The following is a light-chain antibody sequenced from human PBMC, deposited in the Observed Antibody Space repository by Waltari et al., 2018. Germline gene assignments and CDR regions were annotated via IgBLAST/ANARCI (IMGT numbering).Light chain of an antibody. CDR3: QQRSNRPLT. CDR1: QSVSSY. V-gene: IGKV3-11*01. J-gene: IGKJ4*01. Sequence: EIMLTQSPATLSLSPGERDTLSCRASQSVSSYLAWYQQKPGQAPRLLIYDASNRATGIPARFSGSGSGTDFTLTISSLDPEDFAVYYCQQRSNRPLTFGGGTKVEIK. CDR2: DAS.